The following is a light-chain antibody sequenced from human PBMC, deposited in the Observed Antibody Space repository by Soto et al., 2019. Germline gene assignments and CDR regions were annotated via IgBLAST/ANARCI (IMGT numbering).Light chain of an antibody. J-gene: IGKJ3*01. CDR3: QEYNNWPFI. V-gene: IGKV3-15*01. CDR1: QSVSSN. CDR2: GAS. Sequence: EIVMTQSPATLSVSPGERATLSCRASQSVSSNLAWYQQKPGQAPRLLIYGASTRATGIPARFSGSGSGPEFTLTISSLQSEDFAVYYCQEYNNWPFIFGPGPKVDIK.